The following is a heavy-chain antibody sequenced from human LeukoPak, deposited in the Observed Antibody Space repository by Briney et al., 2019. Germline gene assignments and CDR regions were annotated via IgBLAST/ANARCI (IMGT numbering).Heavy chain of an antibody. CDR1: GFTFSSYA. V-gene: IGHV3-23*01. CDR2: ISGSGAGT. D-gene: IGHD6-13*01. Sequence: PGGSLRLYCAASGFTFSSYAMSWVRQAPGKGLEWVSAISGSGAGTYYADSVKGRFTISRDNSKNTLYLQMHSLRAEDTAVYYCATNTSSWSFDYWGQGTLVTVSS. J-gene: IGHJ4*02. CDR3: ATNTSSWSFDY.